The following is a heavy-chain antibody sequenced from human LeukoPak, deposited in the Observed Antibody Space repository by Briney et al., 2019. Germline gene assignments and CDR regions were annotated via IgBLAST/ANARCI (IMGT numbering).Heavy chain of an antibody. Sequence: ASVKVSCKASGYTFTFYYMHWVRQAPGQGLEWMGIINPRGASTSYAQKFQGRVSMTRDTSTSTVYMELNSLRSDDTAVYYCARVPIAVAVFDYWGRGTLVTVSS. V-gene: IGHV1-46*01. CDR2: INPRGAST. CDR1: GYTFTFYY. D-gene: IGHD6-19*01. J-gene: IGHJ4*02. CDR3: ARVPIAVAVFDY.